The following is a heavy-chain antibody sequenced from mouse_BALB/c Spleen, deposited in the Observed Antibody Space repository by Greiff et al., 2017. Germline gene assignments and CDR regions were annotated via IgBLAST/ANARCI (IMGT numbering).Heavy chain of an antibody. D-gene: IGHD2-1*01. CDR1: GYTFTSYW. CDR3: AKEGYGNYDAMDY. CDR2: INPSTGYT. J-gene: IGHJ4*01. Sequence: QVQLQQSGAELAKPGASVKMSCKASGYTFTSYWMHWVKQRPGQGLEWIGYINPSTGYTEYNQKFKDKATLTADKSSSTAYMQLSSLTSEDSAVYYCAKEGYGNYDAMDYWGQGTSVTVSS. V-gene: IGHV1-7*01.